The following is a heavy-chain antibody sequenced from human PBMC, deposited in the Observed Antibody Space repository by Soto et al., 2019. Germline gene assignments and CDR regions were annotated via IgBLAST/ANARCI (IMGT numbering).Heavy chain of an antibody. CDR3: ASNWNSDAFDI. D-gene: IGHD1-1*01. Sequence: SETLSLTCTVSGGSVSSGSYYWSWIRQPPGKGLEWIGYIYYSGSTNYNPSLKSRVTISVDTSKNQFSLKLSSVTAADTAVYYCASNWNSDAFDIWGQGTMVTVSS. V-gene: IGHV4-61*01. J-gene: IGHJ3*02. CDR2: IYYSGST. CDR1: GGSVSSGSYY.